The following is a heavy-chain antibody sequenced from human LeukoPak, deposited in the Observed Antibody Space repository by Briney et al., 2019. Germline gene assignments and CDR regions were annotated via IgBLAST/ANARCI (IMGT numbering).Heavy chain of an antibody. J-gene: IGHJ5*02. D-gene: IGHD3-10*01. V-gene: IGHV3-21*01. CDR2: ISSSSSYI. Sequence: GGSLRLSCAASGFTFSSYSMNWVRQAPGKGLEWVSSISSSSSYIYYADSVKGRFTISRDNAKNSLYLQMNSLRAEDTAVHYCARAYGSGTLDWFDPWGQGTLVTVSS. CDR1: GFTFSSYS. CDR3: ARAYGSGTLDWFDP.